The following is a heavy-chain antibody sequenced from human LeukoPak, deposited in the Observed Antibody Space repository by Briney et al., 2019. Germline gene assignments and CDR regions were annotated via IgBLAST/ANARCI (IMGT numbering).Heavy chain of an antibody. Sequence: ASVKVSCKASGYTFTSYDINWVRQATGPGLEWMGWMNPNSGNTGYAQKFQGRVTMTRNTYISTAYMALSSLRSEDTAVYYCARGGAGYYDSSGYYFVYWGQGTLVTVSS. V-gene: IGHV1-8*01. CDR1: GYTFTSYD. J-gene: IGHJ4*02. D-gene: IGHD3-22*01. CDR2: MNPNSGNT. CDR3: ARGGAGYYDSSGYYFVY.